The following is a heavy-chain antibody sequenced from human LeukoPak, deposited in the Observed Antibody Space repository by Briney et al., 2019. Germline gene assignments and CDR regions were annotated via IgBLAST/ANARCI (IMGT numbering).Heavy chain of an antibody. Sequence: ASVKVPCKASGYTFTGYYMHWVRQAPGQGLEWMGWINPNSGGTNYAQKFQGRVTMTRDTSISTAYMELSRLRSDDTAAYYCARDASYSSSSSRDFDYWGQGTLVTVSS. V-gene: IGHV1-2*02. CDR3: ARDASYSSSSSRDFDY. D-gene: IGHD6-6*01. CDR1: GYTFTGYY. CDR2: INPNSGGT. J-gene: IGHJ4*02.